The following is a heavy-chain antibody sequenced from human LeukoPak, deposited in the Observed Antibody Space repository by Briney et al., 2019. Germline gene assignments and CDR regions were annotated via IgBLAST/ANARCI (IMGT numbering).Heavy chain of an antibody. CDR3: ARRGYCGGDCRLDY. Sequence: ASETLSLTCAVSGYSISSGYYWGWIRQPPGKGLEWIGSIYHNDNTYYNASLKSRVTLSVDTSKNQFSLELSSVTAADTAVYYCARRGYCGGDCRLDYWGQGTLVTVSS. D-gene: IGHD2-21*01. V-gene: IGHV4-38-2*01. CDR1: GYSISSGYY. CDR2: IYHNDNT. J-gene: IGHJ4*02.